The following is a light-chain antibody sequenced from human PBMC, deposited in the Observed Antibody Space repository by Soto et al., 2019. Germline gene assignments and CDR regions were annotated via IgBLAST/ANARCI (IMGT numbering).Light chain of an antibody. CDR1: SSDVGSYNL. CDR3: CSYAGSRV. CDR2: EGS. Sequence: QSALTQPASVSGSPGQSITISCTGTSSDVGSYNLVSWYQQHPGKAPKLMIYEGSKRPSGVSNRFSGSKSGNTASLTTSGLQGEDEADYYCCSYAGSRVFGGGTKLTVL. V-gene: IGLV2-23*01. J-gene: IGLJ3*02.